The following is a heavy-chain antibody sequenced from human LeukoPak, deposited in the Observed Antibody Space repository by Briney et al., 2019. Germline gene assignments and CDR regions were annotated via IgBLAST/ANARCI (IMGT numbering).Heavy chain of an antibody. Sequence: GGSLRLSCAASGFTFSSYAMHWVRQAPGKGLEWVAVIWYDGSNKYYADSVKGRFTISRDNSKNTLYLQMNSLRAEDTAVYYCARAPDTAMIDYWGQGTLVTVSS. CDR1: GFTFSSYA. V-gene: IGHV3-33*08. CDR2: IWYDGSNK. J-gene: IGHJ4*02. D-gene: IGHD5-18*01. CDR3: ARAPDTAMIDY.